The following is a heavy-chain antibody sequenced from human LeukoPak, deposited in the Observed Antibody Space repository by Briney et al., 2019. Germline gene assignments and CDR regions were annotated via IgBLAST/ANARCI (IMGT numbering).Heavy chain of an antibody. CDR2: INHSGST. CDR1: GGSFSGYY. Sequence: SETLSLTCAVYGGSFSGYYWSWIRQPPGKGLEWIGEINHSGSTNYNPSLKSRVTISVDTSKNQFSLKLSSVTAADTAVYFCARHPFATPFDYWGPGTLVTVSS. CDR3: ARHPFATPFDY. D-gene: IGHD2-15*01. V-gene: IGHV4-34*01. J-gene: IGHJ4*02.